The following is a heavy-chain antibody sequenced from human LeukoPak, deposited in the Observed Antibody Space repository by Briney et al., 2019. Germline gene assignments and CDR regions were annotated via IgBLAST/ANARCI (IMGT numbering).Heavy chain of an antibody. V-gene: IGHV1-69*13. Sequence: SVKVSCKASGGTLSSYAISWVRQAPGQGLEWMGGIIPIFGTANYAQKFQGRVTITADESTSTAYMELSSLRSEDTAVYYCAREGFAVYNWFDPWGQGTLVTVSS. CDR2: IIPIFGTA. CDR1: GGTLSSYA. D-gene: IGHD3-10*01. J-gene: IGHJ5*02. CDR3: AREGFAVYNWFDP.